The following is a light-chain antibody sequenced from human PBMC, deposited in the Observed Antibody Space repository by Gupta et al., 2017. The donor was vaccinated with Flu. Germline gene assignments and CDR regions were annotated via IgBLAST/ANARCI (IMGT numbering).Light chain of an antibody. CDR3: QKYKRAPLT. CDR2: AAS. J-gene: IGKJ4*01. CDR1: QGINHF. V-gene: IGKV1-27*01. Sequence: DSQLTQPPSSLSAAVGARVTIPCRTSQGINHFLARYQQRPGKVPKVLIHAASTLQSGVPSRFRDSGSGTDFSLTISSLQAEDVATYYCQKYKRAPLTFGGGTKVEIK.